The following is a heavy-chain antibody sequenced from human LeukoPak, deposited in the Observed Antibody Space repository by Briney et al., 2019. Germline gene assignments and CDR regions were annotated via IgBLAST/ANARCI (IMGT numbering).Heavy chain of an antibody. CDR1: GGSITNYY. Sequence: SETLSLTCTVSGGSITNYYWSWIRQPPGEGLEWIGYVYASGATNSNPSLKSRVTISIDTSKNQFSLKLSSVTAADTAVYYCARHGKGVTYFYTFDIWGQGTVVAVSS. J-gene: IGHJ3*02. D-gene: IGHD2/OR15-2a*01. CDR2: VYASGAT. V-gene: IGHV4-59*08. CDR3: ARHGKGVTYFYTFDI.